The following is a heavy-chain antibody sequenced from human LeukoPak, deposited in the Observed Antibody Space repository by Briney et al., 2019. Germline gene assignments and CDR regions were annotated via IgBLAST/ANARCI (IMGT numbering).Heavy chain of an antibody. CDR1: GFSFSNYA. D-gene: IGHD6-19*01. J-gene: IGHJ4*02. V-gene: IGHV3-64*01. CDR3: ARGGQGIAVAELDN. Sequence: PGGSLRLSCEVSGFSFSNYAMHWVRQAPGKGLEYVSGISSNGGIPFYANSVKGRFTISRDNSKNTLYLQMGSLRVEDMGVYYCARGGQGIAVAELDNWGQGTRVTVSS. CDR2: ISSNGGIP.